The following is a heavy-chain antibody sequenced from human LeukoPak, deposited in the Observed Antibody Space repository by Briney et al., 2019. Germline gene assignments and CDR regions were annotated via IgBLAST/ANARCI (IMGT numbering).Heavy chain of an antibody. CDR1: GFSFNNYG. J-gene: IGHJ4*02. CDR2: IWYDGNNN. D-gene: IGHD3-9*01. Sequence: GGSLRLSCAASGFSFNNYGMHWVRQAPGKGLEWVAVIWYDGNNNNYADSVKGRFTISRDNSKNTLSLQMNSLRAEDTALYYCARGLYYDILTGYSRYYFDYWGQGTLVTVSS. V-gene: IGHV3-33*01. CDR3: ARGLYYDILTGYSRYYFDY.